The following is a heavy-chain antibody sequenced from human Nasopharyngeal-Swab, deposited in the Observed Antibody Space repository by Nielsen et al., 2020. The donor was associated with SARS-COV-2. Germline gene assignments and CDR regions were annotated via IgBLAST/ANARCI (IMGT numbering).Heavy chain of an antibody. Sequence: WIRQPPGKGLEGIGSIYYSGSTYYNPSLKSRVTISVDTSKNQFSLKLSSVTAADTAVYYCARHALVTKDFDYWGQGTLVTVSS. CDR2: IYYSGST. D-gene: IGHD4-17*01. V-gene: IGHV4-39*01. J-gene: IGHJ4*02. CDR3: ARHALVTKDFDY.